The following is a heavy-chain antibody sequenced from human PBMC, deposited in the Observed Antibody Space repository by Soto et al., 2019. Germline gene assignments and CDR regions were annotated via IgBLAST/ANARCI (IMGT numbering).Heavy chain of an antibody. CDR2: ISGSATST. V-gene: IGHV3-23*01. CDR3: AKGGHSSGYYVDY. CDR1: GFTFSTYA. Sequence: EVQLLESGGGLVQPGGSLRLSCAASGFTFSTYAMSWVRQAPGKGLEWVSGISGSATSTYYAVSVKGRFTISRDNSKNTLYLQMKSLRAEDTAVYYCAKGGHSSGYYVDYWGQGTLATVSS. D-gene: IGHD3-22*01. J-gene: IGHJ4*02.